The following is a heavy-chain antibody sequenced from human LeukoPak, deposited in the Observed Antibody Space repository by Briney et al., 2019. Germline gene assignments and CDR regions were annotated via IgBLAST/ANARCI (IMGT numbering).Heavy chain of an antibody. V-gene: IGHV3-64D*06. J-gene: IGHJ6*02. CDR3: VKDLGGWYGDYYYGMDV. Sequence: GGSLRLSCSASGFTFSGYAMRWVRQAPGKGLEYVSAISSNGGSTYYADSVKGRFTISRDNSKNTLYLQMSSLRAEDTAVYYCVKDLGGWYGDYYYGMDVWGQGTTVTVSS. D-gene: IGHD6-19*01. CDR1: GFTFSGYA. CDR2: ISSNGGST.